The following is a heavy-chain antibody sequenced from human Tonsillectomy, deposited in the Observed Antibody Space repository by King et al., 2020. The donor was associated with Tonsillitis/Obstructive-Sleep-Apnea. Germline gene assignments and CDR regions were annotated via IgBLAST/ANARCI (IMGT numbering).Heavy chain of an antibody. V-gene: IGHV1-18*01. CDR2: SRPNNGDT. D-gene: IGHD3-22*01. CDR1: GYTFTNYD. J-gene: IGHJ1*01. CDR3: ARDYYDSSGYYHGYFQH. Sequence: VQLVESGAEVKKPGASVKVSCTASGYTFTNYDITWVRQAPGQGLEWMGWSRPNNGDTNYAQKLQGRVTMTSDTSTNTAYMELRSLRSDDTAVYYCARDYYDSSGYYHGYFQHWGQGTLVTVSS.